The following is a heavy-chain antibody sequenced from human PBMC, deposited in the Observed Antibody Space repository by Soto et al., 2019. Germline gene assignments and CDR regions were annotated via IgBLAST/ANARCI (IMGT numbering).Heavy chain of an antibody. J-gene: IGHJ4*02. CDR3: ARSGGYDVDY. CDR2: INAGNGNT. V-gene: IGHV1-3*01. CDR1: GYTFTSYA. D-gene: IGHD5-12*01. Sequence: ASVKVSCKASGYTFTSYAMHWVRQAPGQRLEWMGWINAGNGNTNYSQKLQGRVTMTRDTSASTAYMELRSLRSDDTAVYYCARSGGYDVDYWGQGTLVTVSS.